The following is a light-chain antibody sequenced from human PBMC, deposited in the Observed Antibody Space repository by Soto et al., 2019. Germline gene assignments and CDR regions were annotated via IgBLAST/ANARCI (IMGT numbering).Light chain of an antibody. J-gene: IGKJ5*01. V-gene: IGKV3-15*01. CDR1: QRITDRY. CDR2: SAS. CDR3: QQYNIWPPIT. Sequence: ENVLTQSPGTLSLSPGERATVSCRASQRITDRYLAWYQQKPGQAPRLLIYSASRRATGFPARFSGSGSGTEFTLTITSLQSEDIALYYCQQYNIWPPITFGQGTRLEIK.